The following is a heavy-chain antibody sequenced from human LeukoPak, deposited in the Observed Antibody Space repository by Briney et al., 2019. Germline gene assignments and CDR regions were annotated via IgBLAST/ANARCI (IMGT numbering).Heavy chain of an antibody. D-gene: IGHD6-13*01. CDR1: GGTFNSYA. V-gene: IGHV1-8*01. CDR2: MNPNSGNT. Sequence: ASVKVSCKASGGTFNSYAISWVRQAPGQGLEWMGWMNPNSGNTGYAQKFQGKVTMTRNTSISTAYMELSSLRSEDTAVYYCARALSIAAAGRVIYYFDYWGQGTLVTVSS. CDR3: ARALSIAAAGRVIYYFDY. J-gene: IGHJ4*02.